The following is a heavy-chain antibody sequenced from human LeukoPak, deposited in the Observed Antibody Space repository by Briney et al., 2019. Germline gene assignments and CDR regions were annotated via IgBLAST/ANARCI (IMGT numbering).Heavy chain of an antibody. CDR3: ARYCSNGVCFPRDY. D-gene: IGHD2-8*01. Sequence: GASVKVSCKASGYTLSHYDISWVRQAPGQGLEWVGWITTYNGNRKYAEKFQGRVTMTTDTSTSTYYMEMRSLRSDDTAIYYCARYCSNGVCFPRDYWGQGTQITVST. V-gene: IGHV1-18*01. J-gene: IGHJ4*02. CDR1: GYTLSHYD. CDR2: ITTYNGNR.